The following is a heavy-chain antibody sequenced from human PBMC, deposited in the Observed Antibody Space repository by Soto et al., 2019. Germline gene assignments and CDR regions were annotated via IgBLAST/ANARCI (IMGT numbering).Heavy chain of an antibody. Sequence: GGSLRLSCAASGFTFSSYAMHWVRQAPGKGLEWVAVILYDGSNKYYADSVKGRFTISRDNSKNTLYLQMNSLRAEDTAVYYCARDYVAAVAANTPWFDPWGQGTLVTVSS. J-gene: IGHJ5*02. CDR1: GFTFSSYA. CDR3: ARDYVAAVAANTPWFDP. D-gene: IGHD6-19*01. CDR2: ILYDGSNK. V-gene: IGHV3-30-3*01.